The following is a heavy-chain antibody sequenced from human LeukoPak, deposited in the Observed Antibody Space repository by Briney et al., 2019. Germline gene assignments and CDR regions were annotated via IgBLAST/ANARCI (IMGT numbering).Heavy chain of an antibody. CDR2: ISSSGGNT. Sequence: GGSLRLSCAASGFTFNTYAMHWVRQAPGKGLEFVSSISSSGGNTYYANSVKGRFTISRDDSKNTLYLQMGSLSPEDMAVYYCARASGRGLYYFDYWGQGTLVTVSS. J-gene: IGHJ4*02. D-gene: IGHD2-15*01. V-gene: IGHV3-64*01. CDR1: GFTFNTYA. CDR3: ARASGRGLYYFDY.